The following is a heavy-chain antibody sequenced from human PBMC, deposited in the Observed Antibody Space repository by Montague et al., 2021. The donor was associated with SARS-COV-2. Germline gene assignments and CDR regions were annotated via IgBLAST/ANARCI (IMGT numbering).Heavy chain of an antibody. D-gene: IGHD3-9*01. V-gene: IGHV4-34*01. J-gene: IGHJ4*02. CDR3: ARAPDYDILTGDLTEGLDF. CDR1: GGSFSGYY. Sequence: SETLSLTCAVYGGSFSGYYWSWIRQPPGKGLEWIGGINHSGSTNFNPSLKSRLTISVDTSKSQFSLKVSSVTAADTAVYFCARAPDYDILTGDLTEGLDFWGQGTLVTVSS. CDR2: INHSGST.